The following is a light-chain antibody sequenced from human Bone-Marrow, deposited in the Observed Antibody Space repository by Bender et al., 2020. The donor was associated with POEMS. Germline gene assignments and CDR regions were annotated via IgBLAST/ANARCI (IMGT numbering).Light chain of an antibody. V-gene: IGLV1-47*01. CDR2: RSH. CDR3: AAWDDSLSGQV. Sequence: QSVMTQPPSASGAPGQRVIISCSGSTSNIGNNFVYWYQQRPGTAPKLLIYRSHQRPSGVPDRFSGSKSGTSAPLAISGLRSEDEADYYCAAWDDSLSGQVFGGGTKLTVL. CDR1: TSNIGNNF. J-gene: IGLJ2*01.